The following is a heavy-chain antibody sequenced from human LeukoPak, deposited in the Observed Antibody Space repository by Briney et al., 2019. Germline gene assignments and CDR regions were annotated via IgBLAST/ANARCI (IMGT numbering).Heavy chain of an antibody. V-gene: IGHV4-4*07. CDR3: ARADYYGSGSYYNG. Sequence: ASETLSLTCTVSGGSISSHYWSWIRQPAGKGLEWIGRIYASGSTEYNPSLKSRVTMSVDTSKNQFSLKLKSLTAADTAVYYCARADYYGSGSYYNGWGQGTLVTVSS. J-gene: IGHJ4*02. CDR1: GGSISSHY. CDR2: IYASGST. D-gene: IGHD3-10*01.